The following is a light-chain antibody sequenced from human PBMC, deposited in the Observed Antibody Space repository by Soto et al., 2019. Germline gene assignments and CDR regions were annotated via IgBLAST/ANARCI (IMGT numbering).Light chain of an antibody. CDR1: QSITTF. CDR3: QQAYGAPPT. V-gene: IGKV1-39*01. CDR2: AAS. Sequence: DIQVTQSPSSLSASVGDRVAITWRASQSITTFLNWYQQKPGNAPKLLIYAASSLQTGVPSRFSGSGSGTDFTLTISSLQREDFATYYCQQAYGAPPTFGQGTKVDI. J-gene: IGKJ1*01.